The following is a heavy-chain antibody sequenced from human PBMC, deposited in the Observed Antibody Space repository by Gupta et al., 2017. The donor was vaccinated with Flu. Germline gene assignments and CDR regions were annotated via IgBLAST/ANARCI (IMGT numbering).Heavy chain of an antibody. V-gene: IGHV4-59*01. CDR2: IYYSGST. CDR3: ARVPIAVAGTFFDY. J-gene: IGHJ4*02. D-gene: IGHD6-19*01. Sequence: IYYSGSTNYNPSLKSRVTISVDTSKNQFSLKLSSVTAADTAVYYCARVPIAVAGTFFDYWGQGTLVTVSS.